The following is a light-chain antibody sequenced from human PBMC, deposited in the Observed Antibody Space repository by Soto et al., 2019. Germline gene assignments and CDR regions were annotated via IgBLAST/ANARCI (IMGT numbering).Light chain of an antibody. CDR2: GAS. CDR3: QQYGSSPRT. J-gene: IGKJ1*01. Sequence: IVLTQSPGTLSLSPGERATLSCRASQSVSSSYLAWYQQKPGQAPRLLIYGASSRATGIPDRFSGSGSGTDFTLTISRLEPEDFAVYYCQQYGSSPRTFGQGTK. CDR1: QSVSSSY. V-gene: IGKV3-20*01.